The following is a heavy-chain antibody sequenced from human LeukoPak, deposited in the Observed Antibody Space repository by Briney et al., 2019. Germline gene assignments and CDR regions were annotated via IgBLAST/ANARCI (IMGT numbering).Heavy chain of an antibody. D-gene: IGHD3-3*01. CDR1: GFTFSSYW. J-gene: IGHJ6*02. Sequence: GGSLRLSCAASGFTFSSYWMSWVRQAPGKGLEWVANIKQDGSEKYYVDSVKGRFTISRDNAKNSLYLQMNSLRAEDTAVYYCARDLEWDRYYYYGMDVWGQGTTVTVSS. V-gene: IGHV3-7*03. CDR2: IKQDGSEK. CDR3: ARDLEWDRYYYYGMDV.